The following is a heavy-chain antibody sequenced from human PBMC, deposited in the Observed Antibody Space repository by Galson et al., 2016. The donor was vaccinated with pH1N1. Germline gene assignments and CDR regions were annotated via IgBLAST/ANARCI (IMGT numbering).Heavy chain of an antibody. CDR1: GFTFSSDG. CDR3: ASADYGDYVGYFDL. D-gene: IGHD4-17*01. CDR2: IWYDGSNK. Sequence: LRLSCAASGFTFSSDGMHWVRQAPGKGLEWVAVIWYDGSNKYYADSVKGRFTISRDNSKNTLSLQMNSPRAEDTTVYYCASADYGDYVGYFDLWRRGTLVTVSS. V-gene: IGHV3-33*01. J-gene: IGHJ2*01.